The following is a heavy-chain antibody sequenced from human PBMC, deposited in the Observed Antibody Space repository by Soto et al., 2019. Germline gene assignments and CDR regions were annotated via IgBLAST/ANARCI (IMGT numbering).Heavy chain of an antibody. D-gene: IGHD7-27*01. CDR2: IYHTGSA. CDR3: ARSNWYSEY. CDR1: GGSISTYY. Sequence: PSETLSLTCTVSGGSISTYYWSWIRQPPGKGLEWIGYIYHTGSANYNPSLKSRVTISVDTSKNQFSLNLTSLTAADTAIYYCARSNWYSEYWGQGTLVTVSS. V-gene: IGHV4-59*01. J-gene: IGHJ4*02.